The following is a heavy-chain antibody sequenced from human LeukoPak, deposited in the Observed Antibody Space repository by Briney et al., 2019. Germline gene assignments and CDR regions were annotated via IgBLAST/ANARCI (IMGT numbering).Heavy chain of an antibody. V-gene: IGHV3-53*01. Sequence: GGSLRLSCAASGFTGSNNYMSWVRQAPGKGLEWVSAIHSSGGTYYADSVKGRFTISRDTSKNTLYLQINSLRVEDTAVYYCIVFGDSNHWGQGTLVTVSS. J-gene: IGHJ5*02. CDR2: IHSSGGT. CDR1: GFTGSNNY. CDR3: IVFGDSNH. D-gene: IGHD4-17*01.